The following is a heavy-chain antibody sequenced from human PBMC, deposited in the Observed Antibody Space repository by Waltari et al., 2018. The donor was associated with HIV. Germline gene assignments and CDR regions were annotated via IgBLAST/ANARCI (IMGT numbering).Heavy chain of an antibody. CDR1: GYTFTTYS. J-gene: IGHJ4*02. Sequence: QVQLVQSGSELKKPGASVKVSCRASGYTFTTYSLTWVRQAPGQGLEWMGWINTNTGSPTYAQGFRGRGVLSSDTSVSTAYLQISSLKAEDTAMYFCAKRGANGWFSIDYWGQGTLVTVSS. D-gene: IGHD6-19*01. V-gene: IGHV7-4-1*02. CDR3: AKRGANGWFSIDY. CDR2: INTNTGSP.